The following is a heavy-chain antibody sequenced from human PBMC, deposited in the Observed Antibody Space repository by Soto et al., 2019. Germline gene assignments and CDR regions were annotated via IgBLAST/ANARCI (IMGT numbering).Heavy chain of an antibody. V-gene: IGHV1-69*19. CDR3: AREVQVHTPDFVY. Sequence: QVQLVQSGAEMKKPGSSVKVSCQSSGGTFNTYAMNWVRQAPGQRPEWMGDISPMFGAANYAPKFQGRVTITADESTGTSYMQFSSLTSEDTALDFCAREVQVHTPDFVYWGQGTLVTVSS. CDR2: ISPMFGAA. J-gene: IGHJ4*02. CDR1: GGTFNTYA. D-gene: IGHD3-10*01.